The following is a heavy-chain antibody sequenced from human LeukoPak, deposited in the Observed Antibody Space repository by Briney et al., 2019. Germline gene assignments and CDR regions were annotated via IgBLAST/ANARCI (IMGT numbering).Heavy chain of an antibody. CDR2: INPSGGST. J-gene: IGHJ4*02. CDR3: ARDQEAFDY. V-gene: IGHV1-46*01. CDR1: GYTFTSYF. Sequence: EASVKVSCKASGYTFTSYFMHWVRQAPGQGLEWMGIINPSGGSTSYAQKFQGRVTVTRDTSTNTVHMELSGLRSEDTAVYYCARDQEAFDYWGQGTLVTVSS.